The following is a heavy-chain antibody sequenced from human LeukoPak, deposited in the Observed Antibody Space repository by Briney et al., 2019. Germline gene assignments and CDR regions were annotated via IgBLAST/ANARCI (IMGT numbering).Heavy chain of an antibody. CDR2: ISWNSGSI. D-gene: IGHD5-12*01. CDR1: GFTFDDYA. J-gene: IGHJ2*01. V-gene: IGHV3-9*01. CDR3: AKEERGYSGYDSPGYFDL. Sequence: PGGCLRLSCAASGFTFDDYAMHWVRQAPGKGLEWVSGISWNSGSIGYADSVKGRFTISRDNAKNSLYLQMNSLRAEDTALYYCAKEERGYSGYDSPGYFDLWGRGTLVTVSS.